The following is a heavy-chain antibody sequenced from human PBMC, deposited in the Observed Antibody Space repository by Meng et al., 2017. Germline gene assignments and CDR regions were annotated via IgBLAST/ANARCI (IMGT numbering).Heavy chain of an antibody. J-gene: IGHJ4*02. CDR3: ARDGGNYDFDY. V-gene: IGHV1-2*06. CDR2: IIPSSGDA. Sequence: QGQLVQFVAEGNKPWASVKLSCRASGYTFIDAYVHWVRQAPGQGLEWMGRIIPSSGDANSAQKFLGRVTLTWDTSISTAYMELSSLRSDDTAIYYCARDGGNYDFDYWGQGTLVTVFS. D-gene: IGHD1-7*01. CDR1: GYTFIDAY.